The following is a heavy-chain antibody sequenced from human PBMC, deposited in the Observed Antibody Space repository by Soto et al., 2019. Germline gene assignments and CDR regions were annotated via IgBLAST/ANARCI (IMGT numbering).Heavy chain of an antibody. CDR1: VFTFSSYC. V-gene: IGHV3-30*18. Sequence: GGSLRFSCAASVFTFSSYCMHLVRQGPGKGLECVSVISYDGSNKYYADSVKGRFTISRDNSKNTLYLQMNSLRDEYTAVYYCAKYRKNGLRDDAFDSWSKGTMLTVSS. CDR3: AKYRKNGLRDDAFDS. CDR2: ISYDGSNK. J-gene: IGHJ3*02. D-gene: IGHD3-16*02.